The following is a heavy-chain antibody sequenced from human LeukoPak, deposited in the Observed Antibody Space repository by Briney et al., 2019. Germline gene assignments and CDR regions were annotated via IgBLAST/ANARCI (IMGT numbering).Heavy chain of an antibody. CDR1: GFTVSANY. J-gene: IGHJ4*02. CDR2: IYSGGST. V-gene: IGHV3-53*01. CDR3: ARVGSWGPYYFDY. Sequence: GGSLRLSCAASGFTVSANYMSWVRQAPGKGLEWFSVIYSGGSTYYTDSVKGRFTISRDNSKNTLYLQMNSLRADDTAVYYCARVGSWGPYYFDYWGQGTLVTVSS. D-gene: IGHD3-10*01.